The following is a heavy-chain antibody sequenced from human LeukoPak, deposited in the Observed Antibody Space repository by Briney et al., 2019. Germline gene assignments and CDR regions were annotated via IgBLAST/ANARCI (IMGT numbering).Heavy chain of an antibody. CDR2: INHSGST. Sequence: SETLSLTCAVYGGSLNGYYWSWIRQPPGKGLEWIGEINHSGSTNYSPSLKSRVTLSVDTSKNQFSLRLSSVTAADTAVYYCARGPKRGYSYGSYYYYYYYMDVWGKGTTVTISS. J-gene: IGHJ6*03. D-gene: IGHD5-18*01. CDR3: ARGPKRGYSYGSYYYYYYYMDV. V-gene: IGHV4-34*01. CDR1: GGSLNGYY.